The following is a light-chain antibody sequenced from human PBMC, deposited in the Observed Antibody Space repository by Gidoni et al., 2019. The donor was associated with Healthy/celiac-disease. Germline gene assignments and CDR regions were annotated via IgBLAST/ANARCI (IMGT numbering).Light chain of an antibody. Sequence: QSVLTQPPSVSAAPGHKVTIACSGSSSNIGNNYVSWYQQLPGPAPKLLIYDNNKRPSGIPDRFSGSKSGTSATLGITGLQTGDEADYYCGTWDSSLSAGVFGGGTKLTVL. CDR2: DNN. V-gene: IGLV1-51*01. J-gene: IGLJ3*02. CDR3: GTWDSSLSAGV. CDR1: SSNIGNNY.